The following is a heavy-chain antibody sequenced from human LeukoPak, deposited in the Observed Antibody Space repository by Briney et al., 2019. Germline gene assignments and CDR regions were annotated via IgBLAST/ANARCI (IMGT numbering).Heavy chain of an antibody. CDR2: IKQDGSEK. CDR3: AKGRGSGLHVIDY. V-gene: IGHV3-7*01. CDR1: GFTFSSYW. D-gene: IGHD4-11*01. Sequence: PGGSLRLSCAASGFTFSSYWMSWVRQAPGKGLEWVANIKQDGSEKYYVDSVKGRFTISRDNAKNSLYLQMNSLRAEDTAVYYCAKGRGSGLHVIDYWGQGTLVTVSS. J-gene: IGHJ4*02.